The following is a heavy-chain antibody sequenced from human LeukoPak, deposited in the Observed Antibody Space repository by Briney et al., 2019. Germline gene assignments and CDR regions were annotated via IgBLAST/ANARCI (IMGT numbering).Heavy chain of an antibody. CDR1: GFIFSNYS. V-gene: IGHV3-21*01. Sequence: GGSLSLSCTVSGFIFSNYSMTWVRQAPGKGLEWVSSISSSGSFLSYADSVKGRSTISRDNAKNSLYLQMNSLRAEDTAVYYCARAPRGLWFGEFAGYMDVWGKGTTVTVSS. CDR2: ISSSGSFL. CDR3: ARAPRGLWFGEFAGYMDV. J-gene: IGHJ6*03. D-gene: IGHD3-10*01.